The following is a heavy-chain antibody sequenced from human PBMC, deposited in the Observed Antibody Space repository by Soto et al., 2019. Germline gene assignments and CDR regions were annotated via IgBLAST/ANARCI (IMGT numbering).Heavy chain of an antibody. CDR1: VFTFNTYA. Sequence: GRSLRLSCAASVFTFNTYAMGWVRQAPGKGLEWVSLIGAGGDTTYYADPVKGRFTISRDNSMNTLYLQLNSLRADDTAAYYCATQDFRGPTGTTWGQGTLVIVSS. CDR2: IGAGGDTT. D-gene: IGHD1-1*01. V-gene: IGHV3-23*01. J-gene: IGHJ4*02. CDR3: ATQDFRGPTGTT.